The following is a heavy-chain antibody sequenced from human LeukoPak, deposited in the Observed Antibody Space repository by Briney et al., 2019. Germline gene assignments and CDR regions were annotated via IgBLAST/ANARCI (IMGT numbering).Heavy chain of an antibody. J-gene: IGHJ4*02. CDR3: ARAIEVGAMTPFDY. V-gene: IGHV4-61*02. Sequence: SETLSLTCTVSGGSISSGSYYWSWIRQPAGKGLEWIGRIYISGSTNYNPSLKSRVTISVDTSKNQFSLKLSSVTAADTAVYYCARAIEVGAMTPFDYWGQGTLVTVSS. CDR1: GGSISSGSYY. CDR2: IYISGST. D-gene: IGHD1-26*01.